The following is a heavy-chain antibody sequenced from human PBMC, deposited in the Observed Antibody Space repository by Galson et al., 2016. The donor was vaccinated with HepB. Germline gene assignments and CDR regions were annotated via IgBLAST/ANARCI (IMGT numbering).Heavy chain of an antibody. V-gene: IGHV3-48*02. J-gene: IGHJ4*02. CDR2: ISNSPKTH. CDR3: ARDPGGKFSDGSIDY. D-gene: IGHD5-24*01. Sequence: SLRLSCAASGFTFSAYAMHWVRQAPGKGLEWVSHISNSPKTHHYIDSVKGRFAISRDNAKDSLFLQMNSLRDDNTAVYYCARDPGGKFSDGSIDYWGQGTLVTVSS. CDR1: GFTFSAYA.